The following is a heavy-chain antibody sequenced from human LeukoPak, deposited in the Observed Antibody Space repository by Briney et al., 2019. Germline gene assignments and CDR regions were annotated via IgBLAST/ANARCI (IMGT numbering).Heavy chain of an antibody. Sequence: GGSLRLSCAASGFTFSNYAMSWVRQAPGKGLEWVSAISGSGHNTYYADSVKGRFTISRDNSKNTVYLQMNSLRAEDTAVYYCARVGSPTYGDYDYWGQGTLVTVSS. CDR1: GFTFSNYA. J-gene: IGHJ4*02. D-gene: IGHD4-17*01. CDR2: ISGSGHNT. V-gene: IGHV3-23*01. CDR3: ARVGSPTYGDYDY.